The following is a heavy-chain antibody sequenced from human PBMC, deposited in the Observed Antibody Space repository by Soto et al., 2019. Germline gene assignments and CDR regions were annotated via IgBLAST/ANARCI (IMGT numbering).Heavy chain of an antibody. V-gene: IGHV1-2*04. Sequence: GASVKVSCKASGYTFTGYYMHWVRQAPGQGLEWMGWINPNSGGTNYAQKFQGWVTMTRDTSISTAYMELSRLRSDDTAVYYCARGLHCSGGSCYYYYGMDGWGQGITVTVAS. CDR1: GYTFTGYY. CDR3: ARGLHCSGGSCYYYYGMDG. CDR2: INPNSGGT. D-gene: IGHD2-15*01. J-gene: IGHJ6*02.